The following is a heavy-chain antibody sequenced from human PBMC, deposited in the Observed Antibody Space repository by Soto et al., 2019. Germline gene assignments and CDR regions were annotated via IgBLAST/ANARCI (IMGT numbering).Heavy chain of an antibody. CDR3: ARLERSADY. J-gene: IGHJ4*02. Sequence: QVQLVQSGPEVKKPGSTVRVACKTSGGSLSSNSLSWVRQAPGQGLEWMGRFIPVVGVVNYAQKFKCRVTISADTVTNTAYMELNSLGSDDTAVYYCARLERSADYWGQGTLVTVSS. V-gene: IGHV1-69*04. CDR2: FIPVVGVV. CDR1: GGSLSSNS. D-gene: IGHD3-3*01.